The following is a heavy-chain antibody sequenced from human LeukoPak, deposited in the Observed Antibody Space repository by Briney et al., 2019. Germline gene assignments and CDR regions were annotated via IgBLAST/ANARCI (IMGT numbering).Heavy chain of an antibody. Sequence: GASVKVSCKASGYTFTSYGISWVRQARGQGLECMGWMNPNSGNTGYAQKFQGRVTITRNTSISTAYMELSSLRSEDTAVYYCARAAVYDFWNGYHYYYYMDVWGKGTTVTVSS. CDR1: GYTFTSYG. D-gene: IGHD3-3*01. J-gene: IGHJ6*03. CDR3: ARAAVYDFWNGYHYYYYMDV. V-gene: IGHV1-8*03. CDR2: MNPNSGNT.